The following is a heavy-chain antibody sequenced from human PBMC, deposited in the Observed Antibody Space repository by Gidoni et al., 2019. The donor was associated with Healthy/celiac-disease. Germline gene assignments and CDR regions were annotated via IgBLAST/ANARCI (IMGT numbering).Heavy chain of an antibody. CDR3: AREAWAYSFDY. CDR2: ISYDGSNK. CDR1: GFTFSSYA. Sequence: QVQLVESGGGVVQPGRSLRLSCAASGFTFSSYAMHWVRQAPGKGLKWVAVISYDGSNKYYADSVKGRFTISRDNSRNTLYLQMNSLRAEDTAVYYCAREAWAYSFDYWGQGTLVTVFS. V-gene: IGHV3-30*01. J-gene: IGHJ4*02. D-gene: IGHD3-16*01.